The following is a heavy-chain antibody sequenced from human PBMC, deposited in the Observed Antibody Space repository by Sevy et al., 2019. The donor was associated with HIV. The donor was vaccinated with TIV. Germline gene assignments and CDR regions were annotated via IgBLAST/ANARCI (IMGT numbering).Heavy chain of an antibody. CDR2: ISTDGSST. D-gene: IGHD5-12*01. CDR1: GFTFSTYW. J-gene: IGHJ6*03. Sequence: GGSLRLSCAASGFTFSTYWMHWVRQAPGKGLVWVSRISTDGSSTTYADSLKGRVTISRDNAKDTLYLQMNSLRAEDTAVYYCARGATDKIGYYYYYMDFWGKGTTVTVSS. V-gene: IGHV3-74*01. CDR3: ARGATDKIGYYYYYMDF.